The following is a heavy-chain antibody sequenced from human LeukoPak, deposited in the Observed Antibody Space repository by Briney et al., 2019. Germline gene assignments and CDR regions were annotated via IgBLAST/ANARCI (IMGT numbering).Heavy chain of an antibody. CDR3: ARQSVVDDGAFDI. CDR1: GYTFTSYA. Sequence: ASVKVSCKASGYTFTSYAMNWVRQAPGQGLEWMGWISAYNGNTNYAQKLQGRVTMTTDTSTSTAYMELRSLRSDDTAVYYCARQSVVDDGAFDIWGQGTMVTVSS. D-gene: IGHD2-21*01. J-gene: IGHJ3*02. V-gene: IGHV1-18*01. CDR2: ISAYNGNT.